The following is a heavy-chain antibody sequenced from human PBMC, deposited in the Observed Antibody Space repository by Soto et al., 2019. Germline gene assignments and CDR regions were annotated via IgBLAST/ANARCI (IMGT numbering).Heavy chain of an antibody. CDR3: AKVLVVVQPSSTHYYYYYGMDV. D-gene: IGHD2-2*01. CDR2: ISYDGSNK. CDR1: GITFSSYG. J-gene: IGHJ6*02. Sequence: GGSLRLSCAASGITFSSYGMHWVRQAPGKGLEWVAVISYDGSNKYYADSVKGRFTISRDNSKNTLYLQMNSLRAEDTAVYYCAKVLVVVQPSSTHYYYYYGMDVWDQGTTVTVSS. V-gene: IGHV3-30*18.